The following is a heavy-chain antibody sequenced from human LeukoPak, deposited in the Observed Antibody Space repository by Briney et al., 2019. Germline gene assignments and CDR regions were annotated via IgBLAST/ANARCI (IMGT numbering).Heavy chain of an antibody. CDR2: IKSKSDPGTT. CDR1: GFSFSDAW. D-gene: IGHD2-15*01. J-gene: IGHJ4*02. V-gene: IGHV3-15*01. Sequence: GGSLRLSCAASGFSFSDAWMTWVRQAPGKGLEWVGRIKSKSDPGTTDYAAPLKGRLTISRDDSKNTAYLQMNSLKTEDTAVYYCTRHEGNCSGGSCYSLTDYWGQGTLVTVSS. CDR3: TRHEGNCSGGSCYSLTDY.